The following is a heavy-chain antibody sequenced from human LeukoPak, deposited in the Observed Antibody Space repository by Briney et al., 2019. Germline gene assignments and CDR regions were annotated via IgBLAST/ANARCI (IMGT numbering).Heavy chain of an antibody. J-gene: IGHJ4*02. CDR3: ARATGRSPLFES. D-gene: IGHD4-17*01. Sequence: SQTLSLTCAVSGDTVANNSTAWNWIRQSPSRGLEWLGRTYYRSKWYNDYAVSVKGRIAINPDTSKNQFSLQLNSVTPEDTAVYYCARATGRSPLFESWGQGTLVTVSS. CDR2: TYYRSKWYN. CDR1: GDTVANNSTA. V-gene: IGHV6-1*01.